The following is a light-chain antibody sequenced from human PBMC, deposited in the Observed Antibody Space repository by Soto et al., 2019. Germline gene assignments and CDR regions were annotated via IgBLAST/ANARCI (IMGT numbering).Light chain of an antibody. CDR3: QQYNNWPRT. V-gene: IGKV3-15*01. J-gene: IGKJ1*01. CDR1: QSVSSN. Sequence: EIVMTQSPATLSVSPGERATFSCRASQSVSSNLAWYQQKPGQAPRLLIYGASIRATGIPDRFSGSGSGTEFTLTISSLQSEDFAVYYCQQYNNWPRTFGQGTKVDIK. CDR2: GAS.